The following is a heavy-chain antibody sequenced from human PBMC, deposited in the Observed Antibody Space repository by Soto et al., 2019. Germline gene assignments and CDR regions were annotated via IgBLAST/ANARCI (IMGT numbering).Heavy chain of an antibody. D-gene: IGHD3-3*01. CDR2: ISSSSSTI. CDR3: ARAKKDDFWSGYYDYYYYYYMDV. Sequence: GGSLRLSCAASGFTFISYSMNWVRQAPWKGLEWVSYISSSSSTIYYADSVKGRFTISRDNAKNSLYLQMNSLRAEDTAVYYCARAKKDDFWSGYYDYYYYYYMDVWGKGTTVTVSS. J-gene: IGHJ6*03. V-gene: IGHV3-48*01. CDR1: GFTFISYS.